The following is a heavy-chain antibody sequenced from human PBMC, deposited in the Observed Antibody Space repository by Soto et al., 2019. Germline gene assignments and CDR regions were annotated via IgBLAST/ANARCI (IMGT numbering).Heavy chain of an antibody. J-gene: IGHJ5*02. CDR2: IYYSGST. D-gene: IGHD3-10*01. CDR1: GGSISSSSYY. V-gene: IGHV4-39*01. CDR3: SSSPNYSAVNWFDP. Sequence: PSETLSLTCTVSGGSISSSSYYWGWIRQPPGKGLEWIGYIYYSGSTYYNPSLKSRVTISVDTSMNQFSLKLSSVTAADTAVYYCSSSPNYSAVNWFDPWGQGTLVTAPQ.